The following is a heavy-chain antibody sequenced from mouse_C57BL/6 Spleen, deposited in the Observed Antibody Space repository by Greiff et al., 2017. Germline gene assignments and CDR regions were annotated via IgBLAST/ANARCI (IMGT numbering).Heavy chain of an antibody. V-gene: IGHV5-4*03. Sequence: EVKVVESGGGLVKPGGSLKLSCAASGFTFSSYAMSWVRQTPDKRLEWVATISDGGSYTYYPDNVKGRFTISRDNAKNNLYLQMSHLKSEDTAMYYCAIGYFDYWGQGTTLTVSS. CDR3: AIGYFDY. CDR2: ISDGGSYT. J-gene: IGHJ2*01. CDR1: GFTFSSYA.